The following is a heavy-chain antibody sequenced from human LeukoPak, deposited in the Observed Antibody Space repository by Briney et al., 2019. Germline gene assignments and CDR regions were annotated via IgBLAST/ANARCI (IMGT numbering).Heavy chain of an antibody. J-gene: IGHJ3*02. CDR1: GGSISSYY. Sequence: SETLSLTCTVSGGSISSYYWSWIRQPPGKGLEWIGYVYYSGNTNYNPSLKSRVTISVDTSKNQFSLKLSSVTAADTAVYYCARDHLGYSGSYYAFDIWGQGTMVTVSS. CDR3: ARDHLGYSGSYYAFDI. CDR2: VYYSGNT. V-gene: IGHV4-59*12. D-gene: IGHD1-26*01.